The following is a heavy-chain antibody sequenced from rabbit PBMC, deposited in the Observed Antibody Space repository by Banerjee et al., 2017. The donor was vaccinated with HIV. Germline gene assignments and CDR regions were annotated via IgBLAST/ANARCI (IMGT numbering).Heavy chain of an antibody. J-gene: IGHJ4*01. CDR3: ARDLAGVIGWNFNL. Sequence: QEQLEESGGGLVQPEGSLTLTCTASGSDISGDSISWVRQAPGKGLEWIACIVPDSAGTDYASWVNGRFTISKTSSTTVTLQMTSLTAADTATYFCARDLAGVIGWNFNLWGQGTLVTVS. CDR2: IVPDSAGT. D-gene: IGHD4-1*01. CDR1: GSDISGDS. V-gene: IGHV1S45*01.